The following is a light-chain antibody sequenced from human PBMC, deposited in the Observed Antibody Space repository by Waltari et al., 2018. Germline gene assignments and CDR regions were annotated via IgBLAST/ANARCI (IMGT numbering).Light chain of an antibody. V-gene: IGLV1-44*01. CDR3: AAWDDSLKGWV. CDR2: SNN. CDR1: SSNIGSNT. Sequence: QSVLTQPPSASGTPGQRVTISCSGSSSNIGSNTVNWYQQLPGTAPKVLIYSNNHRPSGVPDRFSGSKSGTSASLAISGLQSEDEADYYGAAWDDSLKGWVFVGGTKLTVL. J-gene: IGLJ3*02.